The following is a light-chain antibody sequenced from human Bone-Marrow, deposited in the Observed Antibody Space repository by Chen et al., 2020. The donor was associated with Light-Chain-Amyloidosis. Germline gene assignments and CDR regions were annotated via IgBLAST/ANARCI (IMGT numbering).Light chain of an antibody. CDR2: GTT. J-gene: IGLJ3*02. Sequence: QSVLTQPPSVSGAPGQRLTISCTGSSSNIGANYDVHWYQQLPGTAPKLLIFGTTNRPSGVPDRFSGSKSGTSASLASTGRQAEDEADYYCQSYDRSLSGAVFGGGTKLTVL. CDR3: QSYDRSLSGAV. V-gene: IGLV1-40*01. CDR1: SSNIGANYD.